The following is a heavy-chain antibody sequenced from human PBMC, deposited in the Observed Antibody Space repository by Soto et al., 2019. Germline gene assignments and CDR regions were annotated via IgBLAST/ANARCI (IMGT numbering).Heavy chain of an antibody. CDR1: GGSFSGYY. CDR3: ASERYFDWSYGMDV. Sequence: SETLSLTCAVYGGSFSGYYWSWIRQPPGKGLEWIGSIYYSGSTYYNPSLKSRVTISVDTSKNQFSLKLSSVTAADTAVYYCASERYFDWSYGMDVWGQGTTVTVSS. D-gene: IGHD3-9*01. V-gene: IGHV4-34*01. J-gene: IGHJ6*02. CDR2: IYYSGST.